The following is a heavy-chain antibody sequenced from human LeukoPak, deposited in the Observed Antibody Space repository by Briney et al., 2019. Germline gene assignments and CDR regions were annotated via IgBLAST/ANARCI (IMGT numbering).Heavy chain of an antibody. CDR2: ISAGGGST. D-gene: IGHD6-19*01. CDR3: ATGRSGWYDYFDY. V-gene: IGHV3-23*01. J-gene: IGHJ4*02. Sequence: GGSLRLSCAASGFAFSKYAMSWVRQAPGKGLEWISAISAGGGSTCYADSVKGQFTISRDNPKNTVFLQMNFLGAEDTAVYYCATGRSGWYDYFDYWGQGTLVTVSS. CDR1: GFAFSKYA.